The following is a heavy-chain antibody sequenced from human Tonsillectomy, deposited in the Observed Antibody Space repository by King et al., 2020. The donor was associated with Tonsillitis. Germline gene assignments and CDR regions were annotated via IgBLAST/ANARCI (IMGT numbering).Heavy chain of an antibody. CDR1: GGSFSGYY. CDR2: INHSGST. D-gene: IGHD3-10*01. Sequence: VQLQQWGAGLLKPSETLSLTCAVYGGSFSGYYWNCIRQPPGKGLEWIGEINHSGSTNCNPSLKSRVTISVDTSKNQFSLKLSSVTAADTAVYYCARGDYGSGSYYWFDPWGQGTLVTVSS. V-gene: IGHV4-34*01. J-gene: IGHJ5*02. CDR3: ARGDYGSGSYYWFDP.